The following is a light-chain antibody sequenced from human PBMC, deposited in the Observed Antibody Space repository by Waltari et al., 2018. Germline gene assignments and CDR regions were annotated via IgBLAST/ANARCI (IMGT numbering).Light chain of an antibody. Sequence: QPRSVSGSPGQSVTISCTGTSRDVGGYNYVSWYQQHPGKAPKLMIYDVSKRPSGVPDRFSGSMSGNTASLTISGLQAEDEADYYCCSYAGSVVFGGGTKLTVL. V-gene: IGLV2-11*01. CDR3: CSYAGSVV. CDR2: DVS. CDR1: SRDVGGYNY. J-gene: IGLJ2*01.